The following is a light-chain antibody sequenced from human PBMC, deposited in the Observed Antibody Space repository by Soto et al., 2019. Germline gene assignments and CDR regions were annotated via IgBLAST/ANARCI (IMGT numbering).Light chain of an antibody. CDR3: QQYYITPLT. Sequence: DIVMTQSPDSLAVSLGERATINCKSSQSLLYSSTNKTYLAWYQQKPGQPPKLLVYWASTRESGVPDRVSGSGSGTDFTLTINSLQAADVAVYYCQQYYITPLTFGGGTKVEIK. CDR1: QSLLYSSTNKTY. CDR2: WAS. V-gene: IGKV4-1*01. J-gene: IGKJ4*01.